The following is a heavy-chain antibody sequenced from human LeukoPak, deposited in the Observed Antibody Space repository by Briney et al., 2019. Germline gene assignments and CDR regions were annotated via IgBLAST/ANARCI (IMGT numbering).Heavy chain of an antibody. CDR1: GYTFTSYG. J-gene: IGHJ1*01. V-gene: IGHV1-18*01. Sequence: GASVKVSCKASGYTFTSYGISWVRQVPGQGLEWMGWISTYSDNANYAQKLQGRVTMTTDTSTNTAYMELRSLRSDDTAVYYCARAPPFDSSGGRLSAQFFQHWGQGTLVTVSS. CDR3: ARAPPFDSSGGRLSAQFFQH. D-gene: IGHD3-22*01. CDR2: ISTYSDNA.